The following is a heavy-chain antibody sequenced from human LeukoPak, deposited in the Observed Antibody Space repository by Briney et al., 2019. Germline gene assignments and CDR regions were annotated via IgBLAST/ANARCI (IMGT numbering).Heavy chain of an antibody. CDR2: IIPIFGTA. Sequence: SVKVSCKASGGTFISYAISWVRQAPGQGLEWMGGIIPIFGTANYAQKFQGRVTITADESTSTAYMELSSMRSEATAVYYCATKSSTAMVNDWGQGTLVTVSS. D-gene: IGHD5-18*01. CDR3: ATKSSTAMVND. V-gene: IGHV1-69*13. CDR1: GGTFISYA. J-gene: IGHJ4*02.